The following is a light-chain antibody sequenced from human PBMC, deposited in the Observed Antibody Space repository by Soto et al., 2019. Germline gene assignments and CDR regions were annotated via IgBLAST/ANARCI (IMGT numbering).Light chain of an antibody. J-gene: IGKJ1*01. CDR2: ATS. Sequence: EIVFAQSPGTLSFSPGERTTLSCRASQSLSSSSSLAWYQQKPGQAPRLLIFATSNTATGIPDRFGGSGSETEFTLAISGLEPEDSAVYYCQYCGTSRTFGQGTKVDNK. CDR1: QSLSSSSS. CDR3: QYCGTSRT. V-gene: IGKV3-20*01.